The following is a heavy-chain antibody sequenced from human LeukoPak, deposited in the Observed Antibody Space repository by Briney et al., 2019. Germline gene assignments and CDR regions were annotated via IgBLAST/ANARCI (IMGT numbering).Heavy chain of an antibody. CDR2: INPNSGGT. Sequence: ASVNVSCKASGYTFTGYYMHWVRQAPGQGLEWMGWINPNSGGTNYAQKFQGRVTMTRDTSISTAYMELSRLRSDDTAVYYCARLAVAGTLLRGDYYYYGMDVWGQGTTVTVSS. CDR3: ARLAVAGTLLRGDYYYYGMDV. D-gene: IGHD6-19*01. J-gene: IGHJ6*02. CDR1: GYTFTGYY. V-gene: IGHV1-2*02.